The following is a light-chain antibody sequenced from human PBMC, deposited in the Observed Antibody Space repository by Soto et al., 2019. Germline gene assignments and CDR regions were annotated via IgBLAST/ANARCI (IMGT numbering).Light chain of an antibody. CDR3: QQYNSCPLT. Sequence: EIVVTQAPINLSVSPGGRATLSCRARHRVSSYLAWYQQTPGLAPRLLIYGASTRATGIPARFSGSGSGTEFTLTINSLQSEDFAVYYCQQYNSCPLTFGAGTKVDIK. CDR2: GAS. CDR1: HRVSSY. V-gene: IGKV3-15*01. J-gene: IGKJ4*02.